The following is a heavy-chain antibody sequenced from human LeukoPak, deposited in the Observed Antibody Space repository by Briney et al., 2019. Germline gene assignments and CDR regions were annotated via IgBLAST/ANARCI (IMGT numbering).Heavy chain of an antibody. Sequence: PSETLSLTCTVSGGSISSSSYYWGWNRQPPGKGLEWIGSIYYSGSTYYNPSLKSRVTISVDTSKNQFSLKLSSVTAADTAVYHCARQNSTTVVEWGQGTLVTVSS. CDR2: IYYSGST. J-gene: IGHJ4*02. V-gene: IGHV4-39*01. D-gene: IGHD4-23*01. CDR1: GGSISSSSYY. CDR3: ARQNSTTVVE.